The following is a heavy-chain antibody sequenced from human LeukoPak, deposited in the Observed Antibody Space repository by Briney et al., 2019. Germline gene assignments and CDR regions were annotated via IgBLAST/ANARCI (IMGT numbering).Heavy chain of an antibody. CDR3: ARAPQKDSSSSRVVFWFDP. V-gene: IGHV1-18*01. Sequence: ASVKVSCKASGYTLTSYGISWVRQAPGQGLEWMGWISAYNGNTNYAQKLQGRVTMTTDTSTSTAYMELRSLRSDDTAVYYCARAPQKDSSSSRVVFWFDPWGQGTLVTVSS. CDR1: GYTLTSYG. CDR2: ISAYNGNT. J-gene: IGHJ5*02. D-gene: IGHD6-6*01.